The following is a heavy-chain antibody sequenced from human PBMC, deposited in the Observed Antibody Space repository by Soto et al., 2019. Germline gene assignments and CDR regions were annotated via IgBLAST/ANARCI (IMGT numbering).Heavy chain of an antibody. V-gene: IGHV1-18*01. D-gene: IGHD2-2*01. Sequence: QVPLVQSGAEVKKPGASVKVSCKASGYTFTSYGISWVRQAPGQGLEWMGWISAYNGNTNYAQKLQGRVTMTTDTSTSTAYMELRSLRSDDTAVYYCARVMSGVVVVPAALYFDYWGQGTLVTVSS. J-gene: IGHJ4*02. CDR3: ARVMSGVVVVPAALYFDY. CDR1: GYTFTSYG. CDR2: ISAYNGNT.